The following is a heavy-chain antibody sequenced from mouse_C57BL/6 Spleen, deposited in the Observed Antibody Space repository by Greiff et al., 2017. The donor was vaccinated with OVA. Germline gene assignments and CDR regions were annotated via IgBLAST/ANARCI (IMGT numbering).Heavy chain of an antibody. V-gene: IGHV5-17*01. CDR2: ISSGSSTI. CDR3: ASDSSFDS. CDR1: GFTFSDYG. J-gene: IGHJ2*01. Sequence: EVKVVESGGGLVKPGGSLKLSCAASGFTFSDYGMHWVRQAPEKGLEWVAYISSGSSTIYYADTVKGRFTISRDNAKNTLFLQMTSLRSEDTAMYYCASDSSFDSWGQGTTLTVSA.